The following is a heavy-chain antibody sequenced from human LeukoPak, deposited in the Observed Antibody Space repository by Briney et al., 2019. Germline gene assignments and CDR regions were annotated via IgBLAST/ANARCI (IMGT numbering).Heavy chain of an antibody. CDR2: ISGSGGST. Sequence: GGSLRLSCAASGFTFSSYAMSWVRQAPGKGLEWVSAISGSGGSTYYADSVKGRFTFSRDNSKNTLYLQMNSLRAEDTAVYYCANGGVGTGLDYWGQGTLVTVSS. D-gene: IGHD1-1*01. CDR1: GFTFSSYA. J-gene: IGHJ4*02. CDR3: ANGGVGTGLDY. V-gene: IGHV3-23*01.